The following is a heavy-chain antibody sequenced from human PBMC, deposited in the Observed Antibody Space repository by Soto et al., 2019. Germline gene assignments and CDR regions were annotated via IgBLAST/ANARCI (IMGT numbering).Heavy chain of an antibody. V-gene: IGHV4-34*01. CDR2: INHSGST. D-gene: IGHD3-22*01. CDR3: ARARDYYDSSGYLYFDY. J-gene: IGHJ4*02. CDR1: GGSFSGYY. Sequence: SETLSLTCAVYGGSFSGYYWSWIRQPPGKGLEWIGEINHSGSTNYNPSLKSRVTISVDTSKNQFSLKLSSVTAADTAVYYCARARDYYDSSGYLYFDYWGQGTLVTVPQ.